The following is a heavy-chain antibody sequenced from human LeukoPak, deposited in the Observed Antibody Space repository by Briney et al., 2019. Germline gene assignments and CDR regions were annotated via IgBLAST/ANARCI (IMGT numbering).Heavy chain of an antibody. J-gene: IGHJ6*04. CDR3: ARDRGITVFGVVMDV. Sequence: ASVKVSCKASGYTFTNNYMHWVRQAPGQGLEWMGIINPSDGGTNYAQKFQGRVTLTRDMSTSTVYMELSSLRSEDTAVYYCARDRGITVFGVVMDVWGKGPRSPSPQ. CDR1: GYTFTNNY. V-gene: IGHV1-46*01. CDR2: INPSDGGT. D-gene: IGHD3-3*01.